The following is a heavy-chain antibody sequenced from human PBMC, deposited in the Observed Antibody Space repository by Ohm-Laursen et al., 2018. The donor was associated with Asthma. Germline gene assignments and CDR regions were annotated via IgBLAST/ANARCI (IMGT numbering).Heavy chain of an antibody. CDR1: GFTFSSYS. Sequence: SLRLSCAATGFTFSSYSMNWVRQAPGKGLEWVSSISSSSSYIYYADSVKGRFTISRDNAKNSLYLQMNSLRAQDTAVYYCAVRTTSAGFDVWGQGTTVTVSS. J-gene: IGHJ6*02. CDR3: AVRTTSAGFDV. V-gene: IGHV3-21*01. D-gene: IGHD1-1*01. CDR2: ISSSSSYI.